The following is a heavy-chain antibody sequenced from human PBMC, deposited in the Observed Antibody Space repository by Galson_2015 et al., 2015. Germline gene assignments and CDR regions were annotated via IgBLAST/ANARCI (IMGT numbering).Heavy chain of an antibody. CDR3: ARGEYSSGWYDSRPNYYYYGMDV. CDR1: GYSFSSYW. Sequence: SGAEVKKPGESLKTSCKGSGYSFSSYWIGWVRQMPGKGLEWIGYIYYSGSTNYNPSLKSRVTISVDTSKNQFSLKLSSVTAADTAVYYCARGEYSSGWYDSRPNYYYYGMDVWGQGTTVTVSS. CDR2: IYYSGST. J-gene: IGHJ6*02. V-gene: IGHV4-59*01. D-gene: IGHD6-19*01.